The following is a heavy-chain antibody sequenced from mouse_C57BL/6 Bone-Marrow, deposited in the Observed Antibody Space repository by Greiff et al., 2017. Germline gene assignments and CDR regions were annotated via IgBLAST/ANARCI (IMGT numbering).Heavy chain of an antibody. V-gene: IGHV14-4*01. Sequence: FQLQQSGAELVRPGASARFSCPPSGFTIKDDYLHWVKQRPEQGLEWIGWIDPENGDTEYASKFQGKATITADTSSNTAYLQLSSLTSEDTAVYYCTTPLVVEGFAYWGQGTLVTVSA. CDR1: GFTIKDDY. CDR2: IDPENGDT. J-gene: IGHJ3*01. D-gene: IGHD1-1*01. CDR3: TTPLVVEGFAY.